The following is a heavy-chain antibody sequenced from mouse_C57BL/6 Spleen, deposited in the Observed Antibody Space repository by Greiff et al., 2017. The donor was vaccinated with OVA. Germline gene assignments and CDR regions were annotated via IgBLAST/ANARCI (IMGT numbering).Heavy chain of an antibody. Sequence: QVQLQQPGAELVKPGASVKMSCKASGYTFTSYWITWVKQRPGQGLEWIGDIYPGSGSPNYNEKFKSKATLTVDTSSSTAYMQLSRLTSEDSAVYYCARLGYYGNYFFMDYWGQGTSVTVSS. D-gene: IGHD2-1*01. CDR3: ARLGYYGNYFFMDY. CDR2: IYPGSGSP. CDR1: GYTFTSYW. V-gene: IGHV1-55*01. J-gene: IGHJ4*01.